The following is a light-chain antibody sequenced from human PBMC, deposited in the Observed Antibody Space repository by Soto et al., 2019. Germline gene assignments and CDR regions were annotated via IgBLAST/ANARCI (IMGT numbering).Light chain of an antibody. J-gene: IGKJ5*01. V-gene: IGKV4-1*01. CDR2: WAS. CDR3: QQYYSTLIS. Sequence: DIALTQSPDSLSLSLGERATINCKSSQSVFYNSYNRSYLAWYQVKPGRPPKLLFSWASTRESGVPDRFSGRGSGTDFTLTISSLQAEDVEVYYCQQYYSTLISFGQGTRLEIK. CDR1: QSVFYNSYNRSY.